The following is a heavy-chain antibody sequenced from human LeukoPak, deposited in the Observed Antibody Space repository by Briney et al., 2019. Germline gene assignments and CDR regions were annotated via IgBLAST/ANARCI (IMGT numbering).Heavy chain of an antibody. J-gene: IGHJ4*02. CDR2: ISSSSSYI. CDR3: ARESSGWFPFDY. CDR1: GFTFSSYS. V-gene: IGHV3-21*01. D-gene: IGHD6-19*01. Sequence: GGSLRLSCAASGFTFSSYSMNWVRPAPGKGLEWVSSISSSSSYIYYADSVKGRFTISRDNAKNSLYLQMNSLRAEDTAVYYCARESSGWFPFDYWGQGTLVTVSS.